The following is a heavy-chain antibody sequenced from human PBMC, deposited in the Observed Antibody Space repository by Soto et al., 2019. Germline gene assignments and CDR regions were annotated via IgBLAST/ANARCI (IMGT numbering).Heavy chain of an antibody. Sequence: FGFTFSTYTMSWVRQAPGKGLEWVSVISGNSATTSHADSVKGRFTISRDNSRNTLYLQMSSLRADDTAVYYCAKGPWESPHCFDTWGQGALVTSPQ. CDR1: GFTFSTYT. CDR2: ISGNSATT. V-gene: IGHV3-23*01. D-gene: IGHD1-26*01. CDR3: AKGPWESPHCFDT. J-gene: IGHJ5*02.